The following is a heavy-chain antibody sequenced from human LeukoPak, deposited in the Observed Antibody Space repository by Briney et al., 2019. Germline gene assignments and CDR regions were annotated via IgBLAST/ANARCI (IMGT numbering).Heavy chain of an antibody. CDR1: GFTFSSYS. CDR3: AKDHHYYGSGSYYTFGDY. D-gene: IGHD3-10*01. J-gene: IGHJ4*02. V-gene: IGHV3-21*04. Sequence: GGSLRLSCAASGFTFSSYSMNWVRQAPGKGLEWVSSISSSSSYIYYADSVKGRFTISRDNAKNSLYLQMNSLRAEDTAVYYCAKDHHYYGSGSYYTFGDYWGQGTLVTVSS. CDR2: ISSSSSYI.